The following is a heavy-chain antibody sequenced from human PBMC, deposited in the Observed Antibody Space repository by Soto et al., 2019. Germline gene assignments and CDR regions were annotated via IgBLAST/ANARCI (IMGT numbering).Heavy chain of an antibody. D-gene: IGHD4-17*01. CDR3: LNWCDYQI. V-gene: IGHV3-23*01. J-gene: IGHJ3*02. CDR2: ISGSGGST. Sequence: LRLSCAASGVTFSSYAMSLVRQAPGKGLEWVSAISGSGGSTYYADSVKGRFTISRDNSKNTLYLQMNSLRAEDTAVYYCLNWCDYQIWGQGTMVTVSS. CDR1: GVTFSSYA.